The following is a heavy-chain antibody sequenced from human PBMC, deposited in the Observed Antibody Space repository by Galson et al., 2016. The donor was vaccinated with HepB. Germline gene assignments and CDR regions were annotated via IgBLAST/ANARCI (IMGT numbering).Heavy chain of an antibody. CDR2: IRPDGGAK. J-gene: IGHJ4*02. CDR3: ARGADDYHSSSYGFEF. CDR1: QFTFSNFW. D-gene: IGHD3-22*01. V-gene: IGHV3-7*03. Sequence: SLRLSCAASQFTFSNFWMSWVRQAPGSGLEWVANIRPDGGAKYYAASVKGRFTISRDNGKNSLYLQMTSLRAEDTAVYYCARGADDYHSSSYGFEFGGQGTLVTVSS.